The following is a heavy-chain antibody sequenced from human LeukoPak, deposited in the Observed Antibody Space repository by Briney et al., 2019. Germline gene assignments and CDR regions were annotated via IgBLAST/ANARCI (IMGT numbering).Heavy chain of an antibody. CDR3: ARHGVNDFWSGYPTGYYGMDV. CDR2: ISAYNGNT. J-gene: IGHJ6*02. Sequence: ASVEVSCKASGYTFTSYGISWVRQAPGQGLEWMGWISAYNGNTNYAQKLQGRVTMATDTSTSTAYMELRSLRSDDTAVYYCARHGVNDFWSGYPTGYYGMDVWGQGTTVTVSS. V-gene: IGHV1-18*01. D-gene: IGHD3-3*01. CDR1: GYTFTSYG.